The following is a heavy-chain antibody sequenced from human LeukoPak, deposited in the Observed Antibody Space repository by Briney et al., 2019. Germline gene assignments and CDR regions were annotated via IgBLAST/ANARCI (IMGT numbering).Heavy chain of an antibody. CDR3: ASGYSYGYWGY. CDR2: IYSGGST. V-gene: IGHV3-53*01. D-gene: IGHD5-18*01. Sequence: GGSLRLSCAASGFTVSSNYMSWVRQAPGKGLEWVSVIYSGGSTYYADSVKGRFTISRDDSKNTLYLQMNSLRAEDTAVYYCASGYSYGYWGYWGQGTLVTVSS. CDR1: GFTVSSNY. J-gene: IGHJ4*02.